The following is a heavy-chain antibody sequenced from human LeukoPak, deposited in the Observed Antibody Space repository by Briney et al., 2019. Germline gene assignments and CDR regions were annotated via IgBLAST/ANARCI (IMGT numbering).Heavy chain of an antibody. CDR1: GGTFSSYA. V-gene: IGHV1-69*05. Sequence: ASVKVSCKASGGTFSSYAISWVRQAPGQGLEWMGRIIPIFGTANYAQKFQGRVTITTDESTSTAYMELSSLRSEDTAVYYCASRDGGDYYDFWSGPIDYWGQGTLVTVSS. CDR3: ASRDGGDYYDFWSGPIDY. J-gene: IGHJ4*02. D-gene: IGHD3-3*01. CDR2: IIPIFGTA.